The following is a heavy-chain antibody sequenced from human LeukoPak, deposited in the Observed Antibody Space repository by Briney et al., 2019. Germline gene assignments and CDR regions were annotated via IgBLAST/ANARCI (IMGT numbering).Heavy chain of an antibody. CDR1: GGSFSGYY. J-gene: IGHJ4*02. D-gene: IGHD1-7*01. CDR3: ARFLRNYWYSDY. Sequence: ETLSLTCAVYGGSFSGYYWSWIRQPPGKGLEWISQITSSNTIYYADSVKGRFTISRDNDMNSLFLQMNSLTDKDTAMYYCARFLRNYWYSDYWGQGTLVTVSS. CDR2: ITSSNTI. V-gene: IGHV3-69-1*01.